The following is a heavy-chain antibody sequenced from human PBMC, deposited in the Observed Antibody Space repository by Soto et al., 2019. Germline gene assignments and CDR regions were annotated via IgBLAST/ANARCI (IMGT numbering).Heavy chain of an antibody. Sequence: SETLSLTCAVSGGSFSGYIWTWIRQTPGKGLQWIGQINHSGSTNYNPSLKSRLTISVDTSNNQFSLKVKSVTAADTAVYFCARLSGSYNDRYFDNWGQGTLVTVSS. D-gene: IGHD1-26*01. J-gene: IGHJ4*02. CDR2: INHSGST. CDR1: GGSFSGYI. CDR3: ARLSGSYNDRYFDN. V-gene: IGHV4-34*01.